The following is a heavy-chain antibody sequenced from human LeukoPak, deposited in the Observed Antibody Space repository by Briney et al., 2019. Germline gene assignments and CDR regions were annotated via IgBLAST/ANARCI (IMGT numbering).Heavy chain of an antibody. V-gene: IGHV1-69*04. CDR2: NIPILGIA. J-gene: IGHJ4*02. CDR3: ARDLWGSVYDSSGYLPFY. CDR1: GGTFSSYA. D-gene: IGHD3-22*01. Sequence: SVKVSSKASGGTFSSYAISWVRQAPGQGLEWMGRNIPILGIANYAQKFQGRVTITADKSTSTAYMELSSLRPEDTAVYYCARDLWGSVYDSSGYLPFYWGQGTLVTVSS.